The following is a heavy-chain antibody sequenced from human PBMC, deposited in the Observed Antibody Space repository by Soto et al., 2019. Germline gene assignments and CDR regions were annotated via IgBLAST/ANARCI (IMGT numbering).Heavy chain of an antibody. CDR2: ISYDGSNK. J-gene: IGHJ4*02. D-gene: IGHD6-13*01. CDR1: GFTFSSYA. Sequence: QVQLVESGGGVVQPGRSLRLSCAASGFTFSSYAMLWVRQAPGKGLEWVALISYDGSNKYSADSVKGRFTISRDNSKNTLYLQMNSLRAEDTAVYYCARVSIAAAGSFDYWGQGTLVTVSS. V-gene: IGHV3-30-3*01. CDR3: ARVSIAAAGSFDY.